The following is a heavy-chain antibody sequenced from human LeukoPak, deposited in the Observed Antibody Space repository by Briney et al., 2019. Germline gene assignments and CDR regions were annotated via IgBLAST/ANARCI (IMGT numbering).Heavy chain of an antibody. CDR1: GFTFSSYG. V-gene: IGHV3-23*01. Sequence: GGSLRLSCAASGFTFSSYGMSWVRQAPGKGLEWVSAISATGGTTYYADSVKGRFTISRDNAKNSLYLQMNSLRAEDTAVYYCARRGFDYWGQGTLVTVSS. D-gene: IGHD3-10*01. J-gene: IGHJ4*02. CDR3: ARRGFDY. CDR2: ISATGGTT.